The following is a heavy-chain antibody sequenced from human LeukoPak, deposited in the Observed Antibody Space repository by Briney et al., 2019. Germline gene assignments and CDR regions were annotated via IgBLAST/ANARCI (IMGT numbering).Heavy chain of an antibody. Sequence: GGSLRLSCAASGXTFSNAWMSWVRQAPGKGLEWVVRIKSKTDGGTTDYAAPVKGRFTISRDDSKNTLYLQMNSLKTEDTAVYYCTTSDYGGYWGQGTLVTVSS. CDR3: TTSDYGGY. J-gene: IGHJ4*02. V-gene: IGHV3-15*01. D-gene: IGHD4/OR15-4a*01. CDR2: IKSKTDGGTT. CDR1: GXTFSNAW.